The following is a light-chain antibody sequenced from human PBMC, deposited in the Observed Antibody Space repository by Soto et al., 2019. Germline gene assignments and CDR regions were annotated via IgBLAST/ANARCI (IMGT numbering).Light chain of an antibody. V-gene: IGKV3-20*01. Sequence: EIVLTQSPGTLSLSPGERATLSCRASQSVSSSSLAWYQRKPGQAPRLLIYGASSRATGIPDRFSGSGSGTDFTLTISRLEPEDFAVYYCQQYGSSSLAFGPGTKVDIK. CDR1: QSVSSSS. CDR2: GAS. CDR3: QQYGSSSLA. J-gene: IGKJ3*01.